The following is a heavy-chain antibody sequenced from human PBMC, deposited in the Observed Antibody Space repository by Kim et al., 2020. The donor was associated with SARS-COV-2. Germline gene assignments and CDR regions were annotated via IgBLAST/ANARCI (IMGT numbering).Heavy chain of an antibody. J-gene: IGHJ5*02. CDR3: ARGGGYSSSWYESKNWFDP. Sequence: SETLSLTCTVSGGSISSGGYYWSWIRQHPGKGLEWIGYIYYSGSTYYNPSLKSRVTISVDTSKNQFSLKLSSVTAADTAVYYCARGGGYSSSWYESKNWFDPWGQGTLVTVSS. CDR2: IYYSGST. V-gene: IGHV4-31*03. CDR1: GGSISSGGYY. D-gene: IGHD6-13*01.